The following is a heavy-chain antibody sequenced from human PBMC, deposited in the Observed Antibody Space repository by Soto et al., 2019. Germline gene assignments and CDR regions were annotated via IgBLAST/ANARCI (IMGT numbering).Heavy chain of an antibody. D-gene: IGHD3-22*01. J-gene: IGHJ4*02. CDR2: IYYSGST. CDR1: GGSISSGDYY. V-gene: IGHV4-30-4*01. Sequence: KPSETLSLTCTVSGGSISSGDYYWSWIRQPPGKGLEWIGYIYYSGSTYYNPSLKSRVTISVDTSKNQFSLKLRSVTAADTAVYYCARVCSENYYDSSGYLIDYWGQGTLVTVSS. CDR3: ARVCSENYYDSSGYLIDY.